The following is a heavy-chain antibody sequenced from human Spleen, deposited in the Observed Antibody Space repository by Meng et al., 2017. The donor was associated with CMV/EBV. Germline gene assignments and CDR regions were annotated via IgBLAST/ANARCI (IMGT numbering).Heavy chain of an antibody. J-gene: IGHJ4*02. CDR2: IYYSGST. D-gene: IGHD2-2*02. CDR1: GGSFSSSTYY. Sequence: SETLSLTCTVSGGSFSSSTYYWGWIRQPPGKGLEWIGSIYYSGSTYYTPSLKSRVTISVDTSKNQFSLKLSSVTAADTAVYYCAREGYCSSTSCYTGFHYFDYWGQGTLVTVSS. V-gene: IGHV4-39*07. CDR3: AREGYCSSTSCYTGFHYFDY.